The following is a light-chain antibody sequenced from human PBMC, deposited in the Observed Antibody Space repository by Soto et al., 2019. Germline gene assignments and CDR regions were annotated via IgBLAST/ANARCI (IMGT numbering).Light chain of an antibody. CDR3: LLSYRTPGVT. V-gene: IGKV1-39*01. CDR2: AAS. J-gene: IGKJ3*01. CDR1: QSISSY. Sequence: DIQMTQSPSSLSASVGDRVTITCRASQSISSYLNWYQQKPGKAPKLLIYAASSLQSGVPSRFSGSGSGTDFTLTISSLQPEDFATYYCLLSYRTPGVTFRPGTKGDIK.